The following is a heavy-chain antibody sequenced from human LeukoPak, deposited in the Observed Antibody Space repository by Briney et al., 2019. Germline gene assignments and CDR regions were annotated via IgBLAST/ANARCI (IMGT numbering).Heavy chain of an antibody. CDR3: ATSLFCASASCL. Sequence: GGSLRLSCAASGFTFSTYTMNWVRQAPGTGLEWLSSISPDNNYIFYADSVRGRFTISRDNAKASLYLQMNSLGVEDTATYYCATSLFCASASCLWGPGTLVTVSS. D-gene: IGHD2-2*01. J-gene: IGHJ4*02. CDR1: GFTFSTYT. V-gene: IGHV3-21*01. CDR2: ISPDNNYI.